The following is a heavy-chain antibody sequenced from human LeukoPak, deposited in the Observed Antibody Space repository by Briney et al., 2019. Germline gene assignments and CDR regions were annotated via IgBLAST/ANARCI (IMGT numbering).Heavy chain of an antibody. CDR2: ISSSGIST. J-gene: IGHJ3*02. CDR1: KFTFSSHV. CDR3: ARGGKDGFDI. D-gene: IGHD1-26*01. V-gene: IGHV3-64*01. Sequence: GGSLRLSCAAPKFTFSSHVMYSVCQTPGKGLYHVSAISSSGISTYYVNSVRGRFTISRDNSKIMLYLQMDSLRSEDMAVYYCARGGKDGFDIWGQGTMVTVSS.